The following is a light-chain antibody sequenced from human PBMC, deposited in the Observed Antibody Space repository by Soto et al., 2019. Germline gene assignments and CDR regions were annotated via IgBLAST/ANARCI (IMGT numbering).Light chain of an antibody. CDR2: EVN. J-gene: IGLJ1*01. CDR1: SSDVGGYKY. CDR3: SSYTSSSTQV. Sequence: QSVLTQPASVSGSPGQSITISCTGTSSDVGGYKYVSWYQQHPGKAPKLMIYEVNYRPSGVSNRFSGSKSGNTASLTISGLQAEDEGDYYCSSYTSSSTQVFGTGTKLTVL. V-gene: IGLV2-14*01.